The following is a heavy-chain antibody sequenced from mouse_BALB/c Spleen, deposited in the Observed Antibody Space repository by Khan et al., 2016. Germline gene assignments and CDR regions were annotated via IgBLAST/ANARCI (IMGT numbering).Heavy chain of an antibody. CDR3: ARYDYGSSYFDY. CDR1: GYSITSDYA. J-gene: IGHJ2*01. Sequence: EVQLQESGPGLVKPSQSLSLTCTVTGYSITSDYAWNWIRQFPGNKLEWMGYINYSGSTSYNPSLKSRISITRDTSKNQSFLQLNSVTTEDTATYYCARYDYGSSYFDYWGQGTTLTVSS. V-gene: IGHV3-2*02. D-gene: IGHD1-1*01. CDR2: INYSGST.